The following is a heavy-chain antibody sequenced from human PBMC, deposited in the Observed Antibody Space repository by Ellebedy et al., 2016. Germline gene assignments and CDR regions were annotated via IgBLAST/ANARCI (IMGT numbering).Heavy chain of an antibody. J-gene: IGHJ4*02. CDR2: IYYSGTT. CDR3: ARETDFWSDSSYFDY. Sequence: SETLSLTXSVSGGSINSGDYYWSWIRQPPGQGLEWLGYIYYSGTTYYNTSLKSRITISVDTSKNQFSLRLSPVTAADTAVYFCARETDFWSDSSYFDYWGQGILVTISS. V-gene: IGHV4-30-4*01. D-gene: IGHD3-3*01. CDR1: GGSINSGDYY.